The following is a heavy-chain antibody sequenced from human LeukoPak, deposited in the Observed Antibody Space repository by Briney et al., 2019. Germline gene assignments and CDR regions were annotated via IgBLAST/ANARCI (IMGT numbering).Heavy chain of an antibody. Sequence: SETLSLTCAVYGGSFSGYYWSWIRQPPGKGLEWIGEINHSGSTNYNPSLKSRVTISVDTSKNQFSLKLSSVTAADTAAYYCARDPSVYYYDSSGYPYYFDYWGQGTLVTVSS. D-gene: IGHD3-22*01. J-gene: IGHJ4*02. CDR3: ARDPSVYYYDSSGYPYYFDY. V-gene: IGHV4-34*01. CDR1: GGSFSGYY. CDR2: INHSGST.